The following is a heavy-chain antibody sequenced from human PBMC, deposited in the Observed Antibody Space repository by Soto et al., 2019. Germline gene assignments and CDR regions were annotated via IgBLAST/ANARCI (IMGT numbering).Heavy chain of an antibody. V-gene: IGHV3-30*18. Sequence: QVQLVESGGGVVQPGRSLRLSCAASGFTFSSYGMHWVRQAPGKGLEWVAVISYDGSNKYYADSVKGRFTISRDNSKNTLYLQMNSLIAEDTAVYYCAKDKEYGSGKDYWGQGTLVTVSS. CDR1: GFTFSSYG. J-gene: IGHJ4*02. CDR2: ISYDGSNK. D-gene: IGHD3-10*01. CDR3: AKDKEYGSGKDY.